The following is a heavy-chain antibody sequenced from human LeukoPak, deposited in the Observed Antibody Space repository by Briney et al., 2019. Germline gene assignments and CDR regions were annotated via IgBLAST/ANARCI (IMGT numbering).Heavy chain of an antibody. V-gene: IGHV6-1*01. J-gene: IGHJ3*02. Sequence: SRTLSLTCAISGDSVSSNSAAWNWIRQSPSRGLEWLGRTYYRSKWYNDYAVSVKSRITINPDTSKNQFSLQLNSVTPEDTAVYYCAETGAAAGNDAFDIWGQGTMVTVSS. CDR2: TYYRSKWYN. CDR1: GDSVSSNSAA. D-gene: IGHD6-13*01. CDR3: AETGAAAGNDAFDI.